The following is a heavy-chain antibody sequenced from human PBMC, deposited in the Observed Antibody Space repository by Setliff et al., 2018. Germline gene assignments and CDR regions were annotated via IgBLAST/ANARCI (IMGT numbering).Heavy chain of an antibody. V-gene: IGHV1-18*01. CDR1: GSPFNTYD. D-gene: IGHD6-6*01. Sequence: GASVKVSCKASGSPFNTYDINWVRQAPGQGLEWLGRIDLYNAGTTYAEKMETKVTMTVDTSSNIGYMELRSLTSDDTGIYFCAMSSWPGRPNDFDLWGQGTGVTVSS. CDR3: AMSSWPGRPNDFDL. J-gene: IGHJ3*01. CDR2: IDLYNAGT.